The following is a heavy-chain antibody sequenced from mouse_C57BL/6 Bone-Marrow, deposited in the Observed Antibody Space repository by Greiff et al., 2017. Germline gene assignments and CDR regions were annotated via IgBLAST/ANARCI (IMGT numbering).Heavy chain of an antibody. CDR3: ARRDYYDYAWFAY. CDR2: IYPRSGNT. CDR1: GYTFTSYG. J-gene: IGHJ3*01. Sequence: QVQLQQSGAEPARPGASVKLSCKASGYTFTSYGISWVKQRTGQGLEWIGEIYPRSGNTYYNEKFKGKATLTADKSSSTAYMELRSLTSEDSAVYFCARRDYYDYAWFAYWGQGTLVTVSA. V-gene: IGHV1-81*01. D-gene: IGHD2-4*01.